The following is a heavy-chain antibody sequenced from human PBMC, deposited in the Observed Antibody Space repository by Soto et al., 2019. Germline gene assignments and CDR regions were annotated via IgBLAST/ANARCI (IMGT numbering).Heavy chain of an antibody. Sequence: VQLVQSGAEVKKPGSSVKVSCKVSGGTFSSYTISWVRQAPGQGLEWMGRIIPMLRLVNYAQKFQGRVTITADKSTSTAYMELSSLKSDDTGVYYCTREGVVTAAVGASDISGQGTMVTVSS. CDR1: GGTFSSYT. CDR3: TREGVVTAAVGASDI. CDR2: IIPMLRLV. J-gene: IGHJ3*02. D-gene: IGHD2-2*01. V-gene: IGHV1-69*08.